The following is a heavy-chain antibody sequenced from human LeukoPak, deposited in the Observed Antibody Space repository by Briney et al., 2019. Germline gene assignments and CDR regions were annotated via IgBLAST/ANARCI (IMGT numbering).Heavy chain of an antibody. D-gene: IGHD2-15*01. J-gene: IGHJ4*02. CDR3: ARGVGVAAPFDY. CDR2: ISAYNGNT. CDR1: GYTFTSYG. Sequence: ASVKVSCKASGYTFTSYGISWVRQAPGQGLEWMGWISAYNGNTNYAQKLQGRVTMTTDTSTGTAYMELRSLRSEDTAVYYCARGVGVAAPFDYWDQGTLVTVSS. V-gene: IGHV1-18*01.